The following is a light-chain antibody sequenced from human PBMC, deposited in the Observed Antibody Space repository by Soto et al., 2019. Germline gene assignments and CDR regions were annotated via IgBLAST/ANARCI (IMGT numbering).Light chain of an antibody. Sequence: QSVLTQPPSVSGAPGQRVTISCTGSSSNIGAGYDVHWYQQLPGTAPKLLIYGNSNRPSGVPDRFSGSKSGTSASLAITGLADEDEDDYCRQYYDSRRSLVFGGGTKVTVL. CDR1: SSNIGAGYD. CDR2: GNS. J-gene: IGLJ2*01. V-gene: IGLV1-40*01. CDR3: QYYDSRRSLV.